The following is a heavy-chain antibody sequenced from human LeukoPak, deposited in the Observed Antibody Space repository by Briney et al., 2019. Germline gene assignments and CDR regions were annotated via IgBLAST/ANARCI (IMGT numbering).Heavy chain of an antibody. CDR1: GGSFSAYY. CDR2: MNHSGST. V-gene: IGHV4-34*01. J-gene: IGHJ4*02. Sequence: SETLSLTCAVYGGSFSAYYWSWIRQPPGEGLGWVGEMNHSGSTSYNPALKRRGTISVEKCKNQCSLKMRDVPAADAAVDYCAREGGDQGLYWGQGTLVTVSS. CDR3: AREGGDQGLY. D-gene: IGHD2-21*02.